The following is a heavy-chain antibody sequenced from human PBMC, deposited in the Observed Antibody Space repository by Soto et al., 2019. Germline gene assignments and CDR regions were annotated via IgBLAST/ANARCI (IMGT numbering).Heavy chain of an antibody. CDR1: GDSIITFY. CDR3: ARGRTVRNYADDSSDYFYFFDY. Sequence: SETLSLTFTVSGDSIITFYWGWMRQSPGKELEWIGYVYYTGSTNYNPSLKSRVTISVDRSKNQFSLKLTSANAADTAVYYCARGRTVRNYADDSSDYFYFFDYWGQGTQVTVSS. J-gene: IGHJ4*02. D-gene: IGHD3-22*01. CDR2: VYYTGST. V-gene: IGHV4-59*01.